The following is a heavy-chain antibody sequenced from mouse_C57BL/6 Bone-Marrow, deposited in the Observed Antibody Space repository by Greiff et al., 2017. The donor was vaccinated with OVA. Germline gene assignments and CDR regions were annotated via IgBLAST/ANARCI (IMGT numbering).Heavy chain of an antibody. D-gene: IGHD2-5*01. J-gene: IGHJ1*03. V-gene: IGHV1-82*01. CDR3: AIYYSNYGWYSDV. Sequence: VQLQQSGPELVKPGASVKISCKASGYAFSSSWMNWVKQRPGKGLEWIGRIYPGDGDTNYNGKFKGKATLTADKSSSTAYMQLSSLTSEDSAVYFCAIYYSNYGWYSDVWGTGTTVTVSS. CDR1: GYAFSSSW. CDR2: IYPGDGDT.